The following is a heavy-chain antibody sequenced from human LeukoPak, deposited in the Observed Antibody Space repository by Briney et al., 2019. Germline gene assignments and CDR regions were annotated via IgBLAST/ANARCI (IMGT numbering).Heavy chain of an antibody. D-gene: IGHD2-21*02. V-gene: IGHV4-39*07. CDR3: ARETSFYPAYCGGDCVDY. Sequence: PSETLSLTCTVSGGSISSSSYYWGWIRQPPGKGLEWIGGVYYSGSTYYNPSLKSRVTISVDTSKNQFSLKLSSVTAADTAVYYCARETSFYPAYCGGDCVDYWGQGTLVTVSS. CDR1: GGSISSSSYY. CDR2: VYYSGST. J-gene: IGHJ4*02.